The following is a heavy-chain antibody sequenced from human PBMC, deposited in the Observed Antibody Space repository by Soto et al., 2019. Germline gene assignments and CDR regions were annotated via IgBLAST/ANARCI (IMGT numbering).Heavy chain of an antibody. CDR3: AAKYYDFWSGYYTRDIDYYYGMDV. J-gene: IGHJ6*02. V-gene: IGHV1-58*01. CDR2: IVVGSGNT. CDR1: GFTFTSSA. D-gene: IGHD3-3*01. Sequence: SVKVSCKASGFTFTSSAVQWVRQARGQRLEWIGWIVVGSGNTNYAQKFQERVTITRDMSTSTAYMELSSLRSEDTAVYYCAAKYYDFWSGYYTRDIDYYYGMDVWGQGTTVTVSS.